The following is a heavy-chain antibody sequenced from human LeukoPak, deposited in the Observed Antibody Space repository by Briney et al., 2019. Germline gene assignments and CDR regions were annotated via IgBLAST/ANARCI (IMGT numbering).Heavy chain of an antibody. CDR1: GGCMSSSSYY. CDR2: IYYSGST. V-gene: IGHV4-39*07. D-gene: IGHD3-3*01. CDR3: ARSIRFLEFDY. J-gene: IGHJ4*02. Sequence: SETLTLTCTVSGGCMSSSSYYWGWIRQPPGKGLEWIGSIYYSGSTYYNPSLKSRVTISVDTSKNQFSLKLSSVTAADTAVYYCARSIRFLEFDYWGQGTLVTVSS.